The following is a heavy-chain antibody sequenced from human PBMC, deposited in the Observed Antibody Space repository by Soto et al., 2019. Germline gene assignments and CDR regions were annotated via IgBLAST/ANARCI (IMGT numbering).Heavy chain of an antibody. CDR1: GFTFGDYA. J-gene: IGHJ4*02. V-gene: IGHV3-49*03. Sequence: PGGSLRLSCTASGFTFGDYAMSWFRQAPGKGLEWVGFIRSKAYGGTTEYAASVKGRFTISRDDSKSIAYLQMNSLKTEDTAVYYCTRTGVPLWFRQQHLAYRAQRTLVLVSS. CDR2: IRSKAYGGTT. D-gene: IGHD3-10*01. CDR3: TRTGVPLWFRQQHLAY.